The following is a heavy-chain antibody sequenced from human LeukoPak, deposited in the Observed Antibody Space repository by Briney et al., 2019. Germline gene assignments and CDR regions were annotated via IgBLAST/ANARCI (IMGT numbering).Heavy chain of an antibody. V-gene: IGHV3-23*01. CDR2: ISGSGGST. D-gene: IGHD3-10*01. CDR1: GVTLSTYA. CDR3: AKDLWFGELLSVIIDY. J-gene: IGHJ4*02. Sequence: GGSLRLSCAASGVTLSTYAMSWARQAPGKGLEWVSAISGSGGSTYYADSVKGRFTISRDNSKNTLYLRMNSLRAEDTAVYYCAKDLWFGELLSVIIDYWGQGTLVTVSS.